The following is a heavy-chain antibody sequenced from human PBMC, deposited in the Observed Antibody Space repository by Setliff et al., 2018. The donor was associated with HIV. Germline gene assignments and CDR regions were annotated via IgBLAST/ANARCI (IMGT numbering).Heavy chain of an antibody. Sequence: SETLSLTCSVSGDSISSYYWNWIRQPPGKALEWIGYIYYGSTHYNPSFEGRVTISVDTSKNQFSLKLRSVTAADTAMYYCARRRCSAASCPDNSWNWLDPWGQGTLVTVSS. CDR3: ARRRCSAASCPDNSWNWLDP. V-gene: IGHV4-59*08. CDR1: GDSISSYY. D-gene: IGHD2-15*01. CDR2: IYYGST. J-gene: IGHJ5*02.